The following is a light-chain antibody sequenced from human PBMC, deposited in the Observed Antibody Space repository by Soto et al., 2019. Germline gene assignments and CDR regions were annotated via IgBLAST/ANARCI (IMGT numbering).Light chain of an antibody. CDR2: AAS. V-gene: IGKV1-27*01. CDR3: HQYNSYHT. J-gene: IGKJ1*01. Sequence: DIQMTQSPSSLSASVGDRFTITCRASQGISNYLAWYQQKPGTVPKLLISAASTLQTVVPSRFSGGGSGTDVTHAISSLQSPNFAGYYWHQYNSYHTCGEGNKV. CDR1: QGISNY.